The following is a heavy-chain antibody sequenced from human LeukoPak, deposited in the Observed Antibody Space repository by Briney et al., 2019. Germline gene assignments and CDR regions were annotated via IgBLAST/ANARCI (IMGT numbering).Heavy chain of an antibody. J-gene: IGHJ5*02. CDR2: INPNSGGT. CDR3: AREKVPKGIVVVPAALSHWFDP. V-gene: IGHV1-2*02. D-gene: IGHD2-2*01. CDR1: GYTFTGYY. Sequence: WASVKVSCKASGYTFTGYYMHWVRQAPGQGLEWMGWINPNSGGTNYAQKFQGRVTMTRDTSISTAYMELSRLRSDDTAVYYCAREKVPKGIVVVPAALSHWFDPWGQGTLVTVSS.